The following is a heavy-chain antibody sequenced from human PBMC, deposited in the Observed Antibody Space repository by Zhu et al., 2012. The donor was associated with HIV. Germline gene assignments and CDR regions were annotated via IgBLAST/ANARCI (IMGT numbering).Heavy chain of an antibody. CDR1: GGSISSSSYY. CDR2: IYYSGST. D-gene: IGHD6-19*01. Sequence: QVQLQESGPGLVKPSETLSLTCTVSGGSISSSSYYWGWIRQPPGKGLEWIGSIYYSGSTYYNPSLKSRVTISVDTSKNQFSLKLSSVTAADTAVYYCARLSVAGGNFDYWGQGTLVTVSS. CDR3: ARLSVAGGNFDY. V-gene: IGHV4-39*01. J-gene: IGHJ4*02.